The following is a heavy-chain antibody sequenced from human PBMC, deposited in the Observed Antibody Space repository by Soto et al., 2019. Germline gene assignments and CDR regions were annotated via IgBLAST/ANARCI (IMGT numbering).Heavy chain of an antibody. CDR1: GDSISSHY. V-gene: IGHV4-59*11. CDR2: IYHSGIT. J-gene: IGHJ4*02. Sequence: SETLSLTCTVSGDSISSHYWNWIRQPPGKGLEWIGYIYHSGITSYNPSLKSRVTMSLDTSRKQFSLNLNSVTAADTAVYYCATLDTANDYWGQGTQVTVSS. D-gene: IGHD5-18*01. CDR3: ATLDTANDY.